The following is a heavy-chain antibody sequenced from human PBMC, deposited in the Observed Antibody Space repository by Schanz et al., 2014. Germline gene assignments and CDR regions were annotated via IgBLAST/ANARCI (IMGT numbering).Heavy chain of an antibody. D-gene: IGHD1-7*01. CDR1: GFSFSSYS. CDR2: ISSGGTTI. V-gene: IGHV3-48*02. J-gene: IGHJ6*02. CDR3: ASLIGTTSAHFYGMDV. Sequence: EVQLVESGGGLVQPGESLRLSCAVSGFSFSSYSMSWVRQAPGKGLEWIAYISSGGTTIYYADSVKGRFTISRDNAKSSLYLQMNSLRDEDTAVYFCASLIGTTSAHFYGMDVWGQGTTVTVSS.